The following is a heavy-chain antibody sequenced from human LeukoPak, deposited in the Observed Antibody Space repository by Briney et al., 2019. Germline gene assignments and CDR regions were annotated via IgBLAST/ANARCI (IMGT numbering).Heavy chain of an antibody. J-gene: IGHJ4*02. CDR3: ATEGQYLSYSGSDQAY. V-gene: IGHV3-7*01. CDR2: IKQDGSEK. Sequence: GGSLRLSCAASGFTFSSYWMSWVRQAPGKGLEWVANIKQDGSEKYYVDSVKGRFTISRDNAKNSLYLQMNSLRAEDTAVYYCATEGQYLSYSGSDQAYWGQGTLVTVSS. D-gene: IGHD1-26*01. CDR1: GFTFSSYW.